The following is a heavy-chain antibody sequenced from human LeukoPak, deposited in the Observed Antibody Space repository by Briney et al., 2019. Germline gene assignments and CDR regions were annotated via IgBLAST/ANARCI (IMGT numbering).Heavy chain of an antibody. CDR2: INAGNGNT. Sequence: GASVKVSCEASGYTFTSYAMHWVRQAPGQRLEWMGWINAGNGNTKYSQKFQGRVTITRDTSASTAYMELSSLRSEDTAVYYCARDRIAVAAHNWFDPWGQGTLVTVSS. V-gene: IGHV1-3*01. J-gene: IGHJ5*02. CDR1: GYTFTSYA. CDR3: ARDRIAVAAHNWFDP. D-gene: IGHD6-19*01.